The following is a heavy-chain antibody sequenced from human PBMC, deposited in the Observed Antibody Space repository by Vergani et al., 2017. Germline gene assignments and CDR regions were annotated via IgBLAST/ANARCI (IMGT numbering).Heavy chain of an antibody. CDR2: LYPGDSDT. CDR1: GYIFTSYW. J-gene: IGHJ4*02. D-gene: IGHD3-10*01. V-gene: IGHV5-51*01. Sequence: EVQLVQSGAEVKKPGESLKISCKCSGYIFTSYWIGWVRQMPGKGLEWMGILYPGDSDTRYSPSFQGQVTIPADKSISTAYLQWSSLKASDTAMYYCARRGVGYYGSGREWDDWGQGTLVTVSS. CDR3: ARRGVGYYGSGREWDD.